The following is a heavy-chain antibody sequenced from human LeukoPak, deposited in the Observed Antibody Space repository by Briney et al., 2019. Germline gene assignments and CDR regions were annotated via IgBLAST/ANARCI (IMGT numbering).Heavy chain of an antibody. CDR2: IIPILGIA. V-gene: IGHV1-69*04. CDR3: ARELERGGNHHDAFDI. J-gene: IGHJ3*02. D-gene: IGHD1-14*01. Sequence: SVKVSCKASGGTSSSYAISWVRQAPGQGLKWMGRIIPILGIANYAQKFQGRVTITADKSTSTAYMELSSLRSEDTAVYYCARELERGGNHHDAFDIWGQGTMVTVSS. CDR1: GGTSSSYA.